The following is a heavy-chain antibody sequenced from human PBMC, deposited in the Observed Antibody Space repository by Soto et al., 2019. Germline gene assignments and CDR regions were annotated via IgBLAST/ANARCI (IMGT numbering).Heavy chain of an antibody. D-gene: IGHD2-2*02. V-gene: IGHV4-31*03. CDR3: ARVVGRYCSSTSCYRNWFDP. CDR2: IYYSGST. J-gene: IGHJ5*02. Sequence: TLSLTCTVSVGSISSGGYYWSWILQHPGKGLEWIGYIYYSGSTYYNPSRKSRVTISVDTSKNQFSLKLSSVTAADTAVYYCARVVGRYCSSTSCYRNWFDPWGQGTLVSVSS. CDR1: VGSISSGGYY.